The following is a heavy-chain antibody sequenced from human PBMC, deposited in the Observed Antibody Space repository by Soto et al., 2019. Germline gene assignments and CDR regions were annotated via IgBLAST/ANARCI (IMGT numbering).Heavy chain of an antibody. Sequence: PSETLSLTCAVYGGSFSGYYWSWIRQPPGKGLEWIGEINHSGSTNYNPSLKSRVTISVDTSKNQFSLKLSSVTAADTAVYYCASRPVVGTYCGQGTLVPVSS. J-gene: IGHJ4*02. V-gene: IGHV4-34*01. CDR1: GGSFSGYY. CDR3: ASRPVVGTY. CDR2: INHSGST. D-gene: IGHD2-15*01.